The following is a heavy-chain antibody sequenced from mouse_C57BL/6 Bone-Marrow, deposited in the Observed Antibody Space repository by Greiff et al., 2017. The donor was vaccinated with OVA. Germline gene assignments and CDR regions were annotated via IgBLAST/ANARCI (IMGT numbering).Heavy chain of an antibody. CDR1: GFNIKDYY. CDR3: TIYGSSPGFAY. J-gene: IGHJ3*01. Sequence: EVQLQQSGAELVRPGASVKLSCTASGFNIKDYYMHWVKQRPEQGLEWIGWIDPEDGDTEYAPKFQGKATMTADTSSNTAYLQLSSLTSEDTAVYYCTIYGSSPGFAYWGQGTLVTVSA. CDR2: IDPEDGDT. V-gene: IGHV14-1*01. D-gene: IGHD1-1*01.